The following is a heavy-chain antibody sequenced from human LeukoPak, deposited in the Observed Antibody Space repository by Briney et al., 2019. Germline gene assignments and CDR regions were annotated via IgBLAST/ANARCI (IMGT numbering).Heavy chain of an antibody. CDR1: GFTFSSYA. Sequence: GGSLRLSCAASGFTFSSYAMNWARQAPGKGLEWVSGITGSGGSTYYADSVKGRFTISRDNSKNTLYLQMNSLRAEDTAVYYCANGPSYDSSGYWDYWGQGTLVTVSS. J-gene: IGHJ4*02. CDR2: ITGSGGST. CDR3: ANGPSYDSSGYWDY. V-gene: IGHV3-23*01. D-gene: IGHD3-22*01.